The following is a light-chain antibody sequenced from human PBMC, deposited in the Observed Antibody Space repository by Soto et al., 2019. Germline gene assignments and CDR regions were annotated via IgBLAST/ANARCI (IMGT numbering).Light chain of an antibody. J-gene: IGKJ4*01. Sequence: DIRMTQSPSSLSASIGDKVTFTCQASRDISDFLNWYQQKPGKAPKLLIYDASHLQTGVPSRFSGSGSGTDFTFTISSLQAEDFATYYCQQYDTLPLTFGGGTKVEIK. V-gene: IGKV1-33*01. CDR3: QQYDTLPLT. CDR1: RDISDF. CDR2: DAS.